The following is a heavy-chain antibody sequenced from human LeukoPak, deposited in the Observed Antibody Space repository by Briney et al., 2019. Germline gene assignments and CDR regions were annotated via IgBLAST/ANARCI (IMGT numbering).Heavy chain of an antibody. CDR2: INQDGGKT. CDR1: GFTFSTYW. Sequence: GGSLRLSCAASGFTFSTYWMSWFRQAPGKGLEWVANINQDGGKTYYVDSVQGRFTISRDNAKSSLYLQMNSLRAEDTAVYYCARGISRIQLWHKGRAKDAFDIWGQGTMVTVSS. CDR3: ARGISRIQLWHKGRAKDAFDI. V-gene: IGHV3-7*01. J-gene: IGHJ3*02. D-gene: IGHD5-18*01.